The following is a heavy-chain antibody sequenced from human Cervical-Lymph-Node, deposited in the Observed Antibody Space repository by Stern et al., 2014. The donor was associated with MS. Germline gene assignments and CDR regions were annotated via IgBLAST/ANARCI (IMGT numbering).Heavy chain of an antibody. Sequence: DQLVESGAEVRKPGSSVNVSCKASGGGALSSSYAITWMRQAPGQGLEWMGRIIPILGLPNYAQKFKDRVTITADRSTTTAYMELNSLRSEDTAVYYCARGIVSNRAAATQHNLFDSWGQGTLVTVSS. CDR1: GGGALSSSYA. V-gene: IGHV1-69*04. CDR3: ARGIVSNRAAATQHNLFDS. J-gene: IGHJ5*01. D-gene: IGHD2-15*01. CDR2: IIPILGLP.